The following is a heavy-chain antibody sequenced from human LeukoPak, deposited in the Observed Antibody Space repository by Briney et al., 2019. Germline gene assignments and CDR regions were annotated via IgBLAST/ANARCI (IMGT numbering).Heavy chain of an antibody. D-gene: IGHD5-12*01. CDR3: ARSLGEYSAYVVNDPYEF. V-gene: IGHV3-64*01. CDR1: GFTFSIYS. CDR2: INPNGGST. Sequence: PGGPLRLSCAGSGFTFSIYSMHWVRQAPGRGLEYVSAINPNGGSTYYANSVKGRFTISRDNSKNTLYLQMGSLRAEDMAMYYCARSLGEYSAYVVNDPYEFWGQGTLVTVSS. J-gene: IGHJ4*02.